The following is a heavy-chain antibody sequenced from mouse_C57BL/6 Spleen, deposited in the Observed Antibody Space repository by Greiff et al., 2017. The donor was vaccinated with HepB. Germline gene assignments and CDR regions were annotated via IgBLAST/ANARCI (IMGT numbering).Heavy chain of an antibody. Sequence: EVKLMESGGGLVKPGGSLKLSCAASGFTFSDYGMHWVRQAPEKGLEWVAYISSGSSTIYYADTVKGRFTISRDNAKNTLFLQMTSLRSEDTAMYYCARLYYGNYEGFAYWGQGTLVTVSA. V-gene: IGHV5-17*01. J-gene: IGHJ3*01. CDR2: ISSGSSTI. D-gene: IGHD2-1*01. CDR3: ARLYYGNYEGFAY. CDR1: GFTFSDYG.